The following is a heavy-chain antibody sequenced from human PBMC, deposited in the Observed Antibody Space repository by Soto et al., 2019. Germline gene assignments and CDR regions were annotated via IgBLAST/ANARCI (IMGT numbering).Heavy chain of an antibody. CDR2: VTHSGTA. D-gene: IGHD6-19*01. Sequence: SETLSLTCAVSGGSIDSGAFSLSWIRQPPGRGLEWIGYVTHSGTAYSIPSLNGRLTLSVDSSQTQFSLKLTSVTAADSAFYHCARIHWAQSSLDYWGRGTLVTVSS. CDR3: ARIHWAQSSLDY. CDR1: GGSIDSGAFS. J-gene: IGHJ4*02. V-gene: IGHV4-30-2*01.